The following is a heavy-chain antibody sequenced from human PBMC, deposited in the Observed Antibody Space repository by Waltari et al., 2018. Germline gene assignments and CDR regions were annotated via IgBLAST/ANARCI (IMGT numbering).Heavy chain of an antibody. CDR2: IYYSGST. D-gene: IGHD3-10*01. J-gene: IGHJ6*03. CDR1: GGSISSYY. CDR3: ARAITMVRGVMDYYYYMDV. V-gene: IGHV4-59*01. Sequence: QVQLQESGPGLVKPSETLSLTCAVSGGSISSYYWSWIRQHPGKGLEWIGYIYYSGSTNYNPSLKSRVTISVDTSKNQFSLKLSSVTAADTAVYYCARAITMVRGVMDYYYYMDVWGKGTTVTVSS.